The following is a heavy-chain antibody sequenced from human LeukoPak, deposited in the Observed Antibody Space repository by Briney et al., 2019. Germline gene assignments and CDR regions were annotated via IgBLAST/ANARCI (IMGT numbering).Heavy chain of an antibody. Sequence: ASVKVSCKASGYTFTSYDINWVRQATGQGLEWMGWMNPNSGNTGYAQKFQGRVTITRNTSISTAYMELSSLRSEDTAVYYCAREGQYSSSWKPHYYYMDVWGKGTTVTVSS. CDR2: MNPNSGNT. V-gene: IGHV1-8*03. CDR3: AREGQYSSSWKPHYYYMDV. CDR1: GYTFTSYD. D-gene: IGHD6-13*01. J-gene: IGHJ6*03.